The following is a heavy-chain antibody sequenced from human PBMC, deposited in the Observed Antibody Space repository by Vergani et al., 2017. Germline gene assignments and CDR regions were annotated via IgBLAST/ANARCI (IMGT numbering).Heavy chain of an antibody. V-gene: IGHV3-30-3*01. CDR1: GFTFSSYA. Sequence: QVQLVESGGGVVQPGRSLRLSCAASGFTFSSYAMHWVRQAPGKGLEWVAVISYDGSNKYYADSVKGRFTISRDNSKNTLHLQLNSVRPEDTAVYFCTKDTIKAGILEVYNWFDPWGQGALVTVSS. CDR3: TKDTIKAGILEVYNWFDP. J-gene: IGHJ5*02. CDR2: ISYDGSNK. D-gene: IGHD5-24*01.